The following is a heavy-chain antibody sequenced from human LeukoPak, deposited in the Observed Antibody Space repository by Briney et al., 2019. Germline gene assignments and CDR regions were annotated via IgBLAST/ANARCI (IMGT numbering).Heavy chain of an antibody. CDR1: GDSISSGRYY. Sequence: PSETLSLTCTVSGDSISSGRYYWSWIRQPAGKGLEWIGRIYTSGSTYYNPSLKSRVTISVDTSKNQFSLKLSSVTAADTAVYYCARHGFSSGYYYPRHRTWCGFDYWGQGTLVTVSS. V-gene: IGHV4-61*02. J-gene: IGHJ4*02. D-gene: IGHD3-22*01. CDR2: IYTSGST. CDR3: ARHGFSSGYYYPRHRTWCGFDY.